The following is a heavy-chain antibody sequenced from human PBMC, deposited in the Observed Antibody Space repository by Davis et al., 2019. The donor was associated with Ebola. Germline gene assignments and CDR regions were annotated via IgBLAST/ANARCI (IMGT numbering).Heavy chain of an antibody. D-gene: IGHD6-6*01. V-gene: IGHV3-53*04. CDR1: GFTVSSNY. J-gene: IGHJ6*02. Sequence: GESLKISCAASGFTVSSNYMSWVRQAPGKGLEWVSVIYSGGSTYYADSVKGRFTISRHNSKNTLYLQMNSLRSEDTAVYYCARVGSSSSSRYYGMDVWGQGTTVTVSS. CDR3: ARVGSSSSSRYYGMDV. CDR2: IYSGGST.